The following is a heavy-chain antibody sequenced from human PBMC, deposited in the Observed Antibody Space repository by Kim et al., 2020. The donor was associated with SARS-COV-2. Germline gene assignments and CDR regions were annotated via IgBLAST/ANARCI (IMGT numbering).Heavy chain of an antibody. CDR3: ARLPYSSSAPFDY. V-gene: IGHV1-3*01. D-gene: IGHD6-6*01. J-gene: IGHJ4*02. Sequence: SQKFPDRVTITRDTAASTAYMELSSLRSEDTAVYYCARLPYSSSAPFDYWGQGTLVTVSS.